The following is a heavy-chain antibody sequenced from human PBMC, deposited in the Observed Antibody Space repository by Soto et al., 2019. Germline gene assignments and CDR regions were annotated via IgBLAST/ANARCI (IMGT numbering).Heavy chain of an antibody. D-gene: IGHD5-12*01. V-gene: IGHV1-69*13. CDR3: ARDRTRWLQLAFDY. J-gene: IGHJ4*01. CDR2: IIPIFGTA. Sequence: VKVSCKASGGTFSSYAISWVRQAPGQGLEWMGGIIPIFGTANYAQKFQGRVTITADESTSTAYMELSSLRSEDTAVYYCARDRTRWLQLAFDYWGHGTLVTVSS. CDR1: GGTFSSYA.